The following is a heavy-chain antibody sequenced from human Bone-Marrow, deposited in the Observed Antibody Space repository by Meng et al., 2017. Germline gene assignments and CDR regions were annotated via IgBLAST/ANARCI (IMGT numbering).Heavy chain of an antibody. CDR1: GGSISSGDYY. J-gene: IGHJ5*02. CDR2: IYYSGST. D-gene: IGHD4-17*01. V-gene: IGHV4-30-4*01. Sequence: QVQLQESGPGLVKPSQTLSLPCPFSGGSISSGDYYWSWIRQPPGKGLDWIGYIYYSGSTYYNPSLKSRVTISVDTSRNQFSLKLGSMTAADTAVYYCARHNYGDYGWFDPWGQGTLVTVSS. CDR3: ARHNYGDYGWFDP.